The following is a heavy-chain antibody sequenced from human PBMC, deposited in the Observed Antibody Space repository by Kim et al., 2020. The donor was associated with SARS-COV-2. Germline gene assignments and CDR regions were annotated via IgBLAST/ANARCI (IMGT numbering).Heavy chain of an antibody. Sequence: SETLSLTCTVSGGSISSGGYYWSWIRQHPGKGLEWIGYIYYSGSTYYNPSLKSRVTISVDTSKNQFSLKLSSVTAADTAAYYCARGAHFYDSSGYSGWYFELWGRGTLVTVSS. V-gene: IGHV4-31*03. CDR2: IYYSGST. CDR1: GGSISSGGYY. CDR3: ARGAHFYDSSGYSGWYFEL. J-gene: IGHJ2*01. D-gene: IGHD3-22*01.